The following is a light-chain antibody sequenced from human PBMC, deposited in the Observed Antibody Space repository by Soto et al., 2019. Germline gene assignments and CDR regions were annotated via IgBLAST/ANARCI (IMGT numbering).Light chain of an antibody. Sequence: DIVLTQSPATLSLSPGERATLSCRASQSVSSSLAWYQQKPGQAPRLLIYAASTRATGIPARFSGSGSGTEFTLTIGSLQSEDFAVYYCQQYNNWPITFGQGTRLEIK. CDR3: QQYNNWPIT. J-gene: IGKJ5*01. CDR1: QSVSSS. CDR2: AAS. V-gene: IGKV3D-15*01.